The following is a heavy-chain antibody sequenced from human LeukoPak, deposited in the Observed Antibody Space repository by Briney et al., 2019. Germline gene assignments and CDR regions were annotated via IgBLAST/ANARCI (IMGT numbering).Heavy chain of an antibody. CDR2: ISYDGSNK. J-gene: IGHJ4*02. CDR1: GFTFSSYG. V-gene: IGHV3-30*18. CDR3: GKDGSSGWYLGY. D-gene: IGHD6-19*01. Sequence: AGSLRLSCAASGFTFSSYGMHWVRQGPGKGLEWVAVISYDGSNKYYADSVKGRFTISRDNSKNTLYLQMNSLRAEDTAVYDCGKDGSSGWYLGYWGQGTLVTVAS.